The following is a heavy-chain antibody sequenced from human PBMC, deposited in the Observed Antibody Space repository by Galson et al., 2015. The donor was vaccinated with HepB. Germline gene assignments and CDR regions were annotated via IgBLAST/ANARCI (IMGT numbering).Heavy chain of an antibody. V-gene: IGHV1-3*01. J-gene: IGHJ3*02. CDR2: INAGNGNT. Sequence: SVKVSCKASGYTFTSYAMHWVRQAPGQRLEWMGWINAGNGNTKYSQKFQGRVTITRDTSASTAYMELSSLRSEDTPVYYCARDLPTPGAFDIWGQGTMVTVSS. D-gene: IGHD4-17*01. CDR3: ARDLPTPGAFDI. CDR1: GYTFTSYA.